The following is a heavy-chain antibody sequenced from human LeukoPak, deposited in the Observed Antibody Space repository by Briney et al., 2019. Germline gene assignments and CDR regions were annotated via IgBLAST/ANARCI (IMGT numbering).Heavy chain of an antibody. J-gene: IGHJ4*01. D-gene: IGHD2-15*01. CDR1: GDSIGRINYF. Sequence: PSETLSLTCTISGDSIGRINYFWGWIRQAPGKGLEWIVSMSYSGHTYYNPSLKSRVTTSIDTSKNQLSLNLESVTAADTAVYYCARDRDVDDFDSWGHGTLVTVSS. V-gene: IGHV4-39*07. CDR2: MSYSGHT. CDR3: ARDRDVDDFDS.